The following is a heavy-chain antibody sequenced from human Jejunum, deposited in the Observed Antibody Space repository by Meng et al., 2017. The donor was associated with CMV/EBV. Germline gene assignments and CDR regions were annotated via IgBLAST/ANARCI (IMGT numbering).Heavy chain of an antibody. CDR1: TVSNDW. Sequence: TVSNDWVSWVRQAAGEALEWLGRNKSKTDGGTTDYAAPVKGRFTISRDDSKNTLYLQMNSLKTEDTAVYYCTTIPSDYDFWSGYYWGQGTLVTVSS. V-gene: IGHV3-15*01. J-gene: IGHJ4*02. CDR2: NKSKTDGGTT. CDR3: TTIPSDYDFWSGYY. D-gene: IGHD3-3*01.